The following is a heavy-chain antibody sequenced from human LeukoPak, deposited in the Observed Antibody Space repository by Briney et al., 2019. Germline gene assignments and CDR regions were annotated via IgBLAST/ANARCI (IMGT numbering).Heavy chain of an antibody. CDR2: ISGSSSTL. V-gene: IGHV3-48*01. J-gene: IGHJ4*02. Sequence: GGSLRLSCAASGFTFSSYSMNWVRQAPGKGLEWVSYISGSSSTLYYADSVKGRLTISRDNSKNTLYLQMNSLRPEDTAVYYCAKDSSKWAFDYWGQGTLVTVSS. CDR1: GFTFSSYS. CDR3: AKDSSKWAFDY. D-gene: IGHD1-26*01.